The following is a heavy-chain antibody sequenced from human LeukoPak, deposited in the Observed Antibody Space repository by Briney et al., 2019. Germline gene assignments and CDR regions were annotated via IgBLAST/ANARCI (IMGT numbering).Heavy chain of an antibody. CDR2: ISYDGSNK. Sequence: GGSLRLSCAATGFTFSSYGMHWVRQAPGKGLEWVAVISYDGSNKYYADSVKGRFTISRDNSKNTLYLQMNSLRAEDTAAYYCAKDTFNAFDIWGQGTMVTVSS. CDR1: GFTFSSYG. J-gene: IGHJ3*02. CDR3: AKDTFNAFDI. V-gene: IGHV3-30*18.